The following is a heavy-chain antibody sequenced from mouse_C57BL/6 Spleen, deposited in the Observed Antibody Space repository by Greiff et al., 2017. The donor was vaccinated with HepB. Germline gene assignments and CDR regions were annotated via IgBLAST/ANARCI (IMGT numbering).Heavy chain of an antibody. CDR1: GYTFTSYG. CDR2: IYPRSGNT. D-gene: IGHD2-14*01. Sequence: VQLQESGAELARPGASVKLSCKASGYTFTSYGISWVKQRTGQGLEWIGEIYPRSGNTYYNEKFKGKATLTADKSSSTAYMELRSLTSEDSAVYFCARRGTPYAMDYWGQGTSVTVSS. V-gene: IGHV1-81*01. J-gene: IGHJ4*01. CDR3: ARRGTPYAMDY.